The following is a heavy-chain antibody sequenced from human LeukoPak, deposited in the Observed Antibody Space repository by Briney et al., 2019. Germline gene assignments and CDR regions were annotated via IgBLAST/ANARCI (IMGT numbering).Heavy chain of an antibody. CDR3: AKDDSSGYYYRLGDY. CDR1: GFTFSSYG. CDR2: IRYDGSNK. D-gene: IGHD3-22*01. V-gene: IGHV3-30*02. Sequence: GGSLRLSCAASGFTFSSYGMHWVRQAPGKGLEWVAFIRYDGSNKYYADSVKGRFTISRDNSKNTLYLQMNSLRAEDTAVYYCAKDDSSGYYYRLGDYWGQGTLVTVSS. J-gene: IGHJ4*02.